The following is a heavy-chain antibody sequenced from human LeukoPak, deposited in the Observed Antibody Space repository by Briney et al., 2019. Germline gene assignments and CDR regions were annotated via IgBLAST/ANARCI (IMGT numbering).Heavy chain of an antibody. D-gene: IGHD3-10*01. CDR3: ARDSVDGSGTYYNDSPDY. CDR2: ISAYNGNT. Sequence: ASVKVSCKASGYSFSSYGISWVRQAPGQGLEWMGWISAYNGNTDYAQNLRGRLIMTTDTSTSTAYMELRSLRSDDTAVYYCARDSVDGSGTYYNDSPDYWGQGTLVTVSS. V-gene: IGHV1-18*01. J-gene: IGHJ4*02. CDR1: GYSFSSYG.